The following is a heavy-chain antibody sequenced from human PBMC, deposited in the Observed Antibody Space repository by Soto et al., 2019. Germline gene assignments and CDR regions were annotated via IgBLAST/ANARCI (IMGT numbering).Heavy chain of an antibody. CDR2: INSDGSST. Sequence: EVQLVESGGGLVQPGGSLRLSCAASGVTFSSYWMHWVRQAPGKGPVWVSRINSDGSSTSYADFVKGRLTISRDNAKNTLYLQMNSLTAEDTAIYYCARDFGEVGATAVYDIWGQGTMVIVSS. J-gene: IGHJ3*02. CDR3: ARDFGEVGATAVYDI. V-gene: IGHV3-74*01. CDR1: GVTFSSYW. D-gene: IGHD1-26*01.